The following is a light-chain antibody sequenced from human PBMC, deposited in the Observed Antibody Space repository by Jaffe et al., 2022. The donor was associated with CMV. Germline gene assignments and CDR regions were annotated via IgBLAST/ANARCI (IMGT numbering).Light chain of an antibody. CDR1: SSDVGGYNY. Sequence: QSALTQPASVSGSPGQSITISCTGTSSDVGGYNYVSWHQQHPGKAPKVMIYDVNNRPSGVSNRFSGSKSGNTASLTISGLQAEDEADYYCSSYTSSSTWVFGGGTKLTVL. J-gene: IGLJ3*02. CDR3: SSYTSSSTWV. V-gene: IGLV2-14*03. CDR2: DVN.